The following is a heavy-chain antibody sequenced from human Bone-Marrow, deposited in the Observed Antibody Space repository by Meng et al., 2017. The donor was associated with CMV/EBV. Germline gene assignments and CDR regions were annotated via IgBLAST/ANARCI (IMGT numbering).Heavy chain of an antibody. J-gene: IGHJ4*02. CDR1: GGSFSGYY. CDR3: ARGGVIDYFDY. V-gene: IGHV4-34*01. CDR2: INHSGST. Sequence: SETLSLTCVVYGGSFSGYYWSWIRQPPGKGLEWIGEINHSGSTNYNPSLKSRVTISVDTSKNQFSLKLSSVTAADTAVYYCARGGVIDYFDYWGQGKLVTGSS. D-gene: IGHD3-10*01.